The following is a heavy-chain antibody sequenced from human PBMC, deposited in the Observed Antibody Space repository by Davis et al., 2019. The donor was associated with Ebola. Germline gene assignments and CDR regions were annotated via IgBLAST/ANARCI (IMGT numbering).Heavy chain of an antibody. J-gene: IGHJ4*02. Sequence: GESLKISCAASGFTFSSYWMSWVRQAPGKGLEWVANIKQDGSEKYYADSVKGRFTISRDNSKNTLYLQMNSLRAEDTAVYYCAKSGHYYDSSGYPFSWFDYWGQGTLVTVSS. CDR1: GFTFSSYW. D-gene: IGHD3-22*01. CDR2: IKQDGSEK. V-gene: IGHV3-7*03. CDR3: AKSGHYYDSSGYPFSWFDY.